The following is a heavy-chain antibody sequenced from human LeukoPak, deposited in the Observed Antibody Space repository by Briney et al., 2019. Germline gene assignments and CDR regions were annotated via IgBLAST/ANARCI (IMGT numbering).Heavy chain of an antibody. D-gene: IGHD6-19*01. CDR2: INHSGST. CDR1: GGSFSGYY. Sequence: SETLSLTCAVYGGSFSGYYWSWIRQPPGKGLEWIGEINHSGSTNYNPSLKSRVTISVDTSKNQFSLKLRSVAAADTAVYYCARSTGAGTIPNWGQGTLVTVSS. J-gene: IGHJ4*02. CDR3: ARSTGAGTIPN. V-gene: IGHV4-34*01.